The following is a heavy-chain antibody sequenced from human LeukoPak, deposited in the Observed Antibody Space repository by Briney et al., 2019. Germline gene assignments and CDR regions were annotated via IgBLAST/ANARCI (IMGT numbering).Heavy chain of an antibody. CDR1: GGTFSSYA. J-gene: IGHJ6*02. D-gene: IGHD2-15*01. Sequence: GSSVKVSCKASGGTFSSYAISWVRQAPGQGLEWMGRIIPILGIANYAQKFQGRVTITADKSTSTAYMELSSLRSEDTAVYYCATLPPAKGYCSGGSCYSIHYYYGMDVWGQGTTVTVSS. CDR2: IIPILGIA. CDR3: ATLPPAKGYCSGGSCYSIHYYYGMDV. V-gene: IGHV1-69*04.